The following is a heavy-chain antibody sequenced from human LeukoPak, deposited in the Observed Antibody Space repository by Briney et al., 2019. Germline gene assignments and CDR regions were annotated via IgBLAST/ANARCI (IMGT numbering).Heavy chain of an antibody. CDR1: GGSVSGSSYY. D-gene: IGHD3-10*01. J-gene: IGHJ6*02. CDR2: IYYSGST. V-gene: IGHV4-39*07. Sequence: SETLSLTCTVSGGSVSGSSYYWGWIRQPPGRGLEWIGTIYYSGSTYYNPSLKSRVTISADTSKNQFSLKLSSVTAADTAVYHCARGRAMVRGLTIKYYAMDVWGQGTTVTVSS. CDR3: ARGRAMVRGLTIKYYAMDV.